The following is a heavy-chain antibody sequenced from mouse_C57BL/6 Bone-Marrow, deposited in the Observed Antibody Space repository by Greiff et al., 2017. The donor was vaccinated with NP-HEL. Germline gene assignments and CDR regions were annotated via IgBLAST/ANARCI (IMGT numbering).Heavy chain of an antibody. Sequence: QVQLQQPGAELVKPGASVKMSCKASGYTFTSYWITWVKQRPGQGLEWIGDIYPGSGSTNYNEKFKSKATLTVDTSSSTAYMQLSSLTSEDSAVYYCARRHYYDSSFDYWGQGTTLTVSS. CDR3: ARRHYYDSSFDY. D-gene: IGHD1-1*01. V-gene: IGHV1-55*01. J-gene: IGHJ2*01. CDR2: IYPGSGST. CDR1: GYTFTSYW.